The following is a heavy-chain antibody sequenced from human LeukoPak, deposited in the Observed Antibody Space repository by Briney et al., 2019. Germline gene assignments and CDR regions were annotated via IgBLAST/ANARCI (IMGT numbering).Heavy chain of an antibody. D-gene: IGHD4-23*01. V-gene: IGHV3-11*05. CDR3: ARGDGGNSAFDY. Sequence: GGSRRLSFAASGFTFRNYNMTWIRQPQEKGLEWVSYIGGNSYYTNYADSVKGRFTISRDNAKNSLYLQMNSLRAEDTAVYYCARGDGGNSAFDYWGQGNLVTVSS. CDR1: GFTFRNYN. J-gene: IGHJ4*02. CDR2: IGGNSYYT.